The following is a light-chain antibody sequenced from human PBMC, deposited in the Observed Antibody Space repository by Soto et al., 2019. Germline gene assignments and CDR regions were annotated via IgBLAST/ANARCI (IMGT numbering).Light chain of an antibody. CDR1: QTVSSTY. CDR2: GAS. V-gene: IGKV3-20*01. CDR3: QQYDYLVT. J-gene: IGKJ1*01. Sequence: IALTQSPVTLSFSPVETATLSCRASQTVSSTYLAWYQHKPGRAPRLLIDGASSRAAGIPDRFSGSGSGTDFTLTISRLETEDLAVYYCQQYDYLVTFGQGTKVDIK.